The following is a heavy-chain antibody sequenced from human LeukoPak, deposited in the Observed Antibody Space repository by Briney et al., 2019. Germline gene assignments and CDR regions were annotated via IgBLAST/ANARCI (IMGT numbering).Heavy chain of an antibody. Sequence: ASVKDSCKASGYTLTSYGISSVRPAPGQGVEWTGWINSYNDNTNYAQKLQGRVTMTTDTSTRTAYVELRSLRSDDAAVYYCARVWLDSSSWPRFDPWGQGALVTVSS. CDR3: ARVWLDSSSWPRFDP. V-gene: IGHV1-18*01. CDR1: GYTLTSYG. J-gene: IGHJ5*02. D-gene: IGHD6-13*01. CDR2: INSYNDNT.